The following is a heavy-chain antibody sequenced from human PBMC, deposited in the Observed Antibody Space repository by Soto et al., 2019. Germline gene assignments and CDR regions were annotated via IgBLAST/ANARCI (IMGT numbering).Heavy chain of an antibody. CDR3: ARRAGVFFLGMDV. CDR1: GFTFSSYW. Sequence: PGGSLRLSCAASGFTFSSYWMHWVRQAPGKGLVWVSRINSDGSSTSYADSVKGRFTISRDNAKNTLYLQMNSLRAEDTAVYYCARRAGVFFLGMDVWGQGTTVTVSS. V-gene: IGHV3-74*01. D-gene: IGHD3-3*01. J-gene: IGHJ6*02. CDR2: INSDGSST.